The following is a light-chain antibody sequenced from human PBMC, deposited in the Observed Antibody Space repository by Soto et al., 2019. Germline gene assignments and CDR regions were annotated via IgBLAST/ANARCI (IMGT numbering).Light chain of an antibody. Sequence: EIVLTHSPATLSLSPGERATLSGRASQSVSSYLAWYQQKPGQAPRLLIYDASNRATGIPVRFSGSGSGTDYTLTITNLESEDFAVYYCQQRSNWPWTFGQGTKVDI. CDR3: QQRSNWPWT. J-gene: IGKJ1*01. CDR2: DAS. V-gene: IGKV3-11*01. CDR1: QSVSSY.